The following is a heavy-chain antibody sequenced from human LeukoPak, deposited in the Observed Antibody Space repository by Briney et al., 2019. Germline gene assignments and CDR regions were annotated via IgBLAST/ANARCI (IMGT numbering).Heavy chain of an antibody. V-gene: IGHV4-61*02. CDR2: IYTSGST. CDR3: ASLGGGNSYYYGMDV. Sequence: SQTLSLTCTVSGGSISSGSYYWGWVRQPAGTGLEWIGRIYTSGSTNYNPSLKSRVTISVDTSKNQFSLKLSSVTAADTAVYYCASLGGGNSYYYGMDVWGQGTTVTVSS. CDR1: GGSISSGSYY. D-gene: IGHD4-23*01. J-gene: IGHJ6*02.